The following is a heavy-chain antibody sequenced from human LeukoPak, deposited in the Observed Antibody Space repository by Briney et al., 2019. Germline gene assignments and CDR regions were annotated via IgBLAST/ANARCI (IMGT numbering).Heavy chain of an antibody. CDR3: AKRGIVIRAVIIIGFHKEAYYFDY. Sequence: PGGSLRLSCVVSGLTLSNYGMSWVRQAPGEGLEWVSGISERGGSTNYADSVKGRFIISRDTSKNTVYLQMNSLRVEDTAVYFCAKRGIVIRAVIIIGFHKEAYYFDYWGQGILVTVSS. D-gene: IGHD3-10*01. CDR2: ISERGGST. J-gene: IGHJ4*02. CDR1: GLTLSNYG. V-gene: IGHV3-23*01.